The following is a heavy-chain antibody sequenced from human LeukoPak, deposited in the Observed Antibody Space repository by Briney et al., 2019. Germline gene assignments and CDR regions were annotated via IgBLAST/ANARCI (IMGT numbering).Heavy chain of an antibody. Sequence: PSETLSLTCTVSGGSISSGVYYWSWIRQHPGKGLEWIGYIYYSGSTYYNPSLKSRVTISVDTSKSQFSLKLSSVTAADTAVYYCASSQYYYDSSGYQKAFDYWGQGTLVTVSS. J-gene: IGHJ4*02. D-gene: IGHD3-22*01. CDR2: IYYSGST. CDR3: ASSQYYYDSSGYQKAFDY. V-gene: IGHV4-31*03. CDR1: GGSISSGVYY.